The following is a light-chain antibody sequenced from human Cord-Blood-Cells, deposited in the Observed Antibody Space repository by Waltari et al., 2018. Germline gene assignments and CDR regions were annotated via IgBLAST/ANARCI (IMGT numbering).Light chain of an antibody. J-gene: IGLJ1*01. CDR3: SSYTSSSTLV. V-gene: IGLV2-14*01. CDR1: SRHAGGFNY. Sequence: QPALTHPASASGSPGQSITISCTGTSRHAGGFNYVSWYQQHPGKAPKLMIYEVSNRPSGVSNRFSGSKSGNTASLTISGLQAEDEADYYCSSYTSSSTLVFGTGTKVTVL. CDR2: EVS.